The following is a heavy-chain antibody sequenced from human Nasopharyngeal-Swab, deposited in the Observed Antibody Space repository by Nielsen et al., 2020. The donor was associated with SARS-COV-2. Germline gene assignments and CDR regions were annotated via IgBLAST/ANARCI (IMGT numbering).Heavy chain of an antibody. D-gene: IGHD4-17*01. J-gene: IGHJ4*02. Sequence: GESLKISCAASGFTFDTFGMTWVRQAPGTGLEWVSRISGSGSGTYYADSVKGRFTISRDNSKNTLYLQMNSLRADDTAVYYCAKGGVSVYGDSYYFDFWGQGTLVTVSS. CDR2: ISGSGSGT. CDR3: AKGGVSVYGDSYYFDF. V-gene: IGHV3-23*01. CDR1: GFTFDTFG.